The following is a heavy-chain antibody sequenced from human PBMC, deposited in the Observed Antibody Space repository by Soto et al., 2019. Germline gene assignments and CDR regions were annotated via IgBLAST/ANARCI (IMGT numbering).Heavy chain of an antibody. CDR3: ARVVPGAEAWFGP. Sequence: GXSVKVSSKTSGYPFSNYGITWVRQAPGQPLEWLGWISLYSDGTNYAQKFQGRVSMTTDTSTTTAYMELRSLRSDDTAVYYCARVVPGAEAWFGPWGQGTLVTVSS. CDR2: ISLYSDGT. D-gene: IGHD2-2*01. CDR1: GYPFSNYG. J-gene: IGHJ5*02. V-gene: IGHV1-18*01.